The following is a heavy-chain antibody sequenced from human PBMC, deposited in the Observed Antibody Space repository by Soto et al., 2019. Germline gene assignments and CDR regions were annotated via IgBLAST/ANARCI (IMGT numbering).Heavy chain of an antibody. D-gene: IGHD6-13*01. J-gene: IGHJ5*02. V-gene: IGHV6-1*01. CDR3: ARDLSTYSSSWSRNWFDP. CDR2: TYYRSKWYN. CDR1: GDSVSSNSAA. Sequence: SPTLSLTCAISGDSVSSNSAAWNWIRQSPSRGLGWLGRTYYRSKWYNDYAVSVKSRITINPDTSKNQFSLQLNSVTPEDTAVYYCARDLSTYSSSWSRNWFDPWGQGTLVTVSS.